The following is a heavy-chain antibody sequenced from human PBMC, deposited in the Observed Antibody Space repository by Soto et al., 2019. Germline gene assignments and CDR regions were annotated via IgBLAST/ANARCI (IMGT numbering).Heavy chain of an antibody. CDR2: IYYDGST. CDR1: GGSINSNNYY. CDR3: AKVVVAATRHTDFDS. D-gene: IGHD2-15*01. V-gene: IGHV4-39*01. J-gene: IGHJ4*02. Sequence: SETLSLTCTVSGGSINSNNYYWAWIRQPPGKGLAWIASIYYDGSTYYNPPLKSRVTISIDTSKNQFSLRLRPVTAADTAIYYCAKVVVAATRHTDFDSWGQGTLVTVSS.